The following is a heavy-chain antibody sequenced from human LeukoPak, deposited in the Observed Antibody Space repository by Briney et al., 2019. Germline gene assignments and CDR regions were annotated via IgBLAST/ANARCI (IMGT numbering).Heavy chain of an antibody. J-gene: IGHJ6*03. CDR1: GFAFSSYG. Sequence: GGSLRLSCAASGFAFSSYGMHWVRQAPGKGLEWVAFIRYDGSNKYYADSVKGRFTISRDNSKNTLYLQMNSLRAEDTAVYYCARVAPRKSYYYYMDVWGKGTTVTVSS. D-gene: IGHD2-15*01. V-gene: IGHV3-30*02. CDR2: IRYDGSNK. CDR3: ARVAPRKSYYYYMDV.